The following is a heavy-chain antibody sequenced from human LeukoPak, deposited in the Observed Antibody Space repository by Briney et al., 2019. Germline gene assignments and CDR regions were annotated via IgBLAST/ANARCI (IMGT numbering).Heavy chain of an antibody. CDR2: IYYSGST. CDR1: GGSISSSSYY. D-gene: IGHD3-22*01. CDR3: ARGITMIVVADY. J-gene: IGHJ4*02. V-gene: IGHV4-39*01. Sequence: SETLSLTCTVSGGSISSSSYYWGWIRQPPGKRLEWIGSIYYSGSTYYNPSLKSRVTISVDTSKNQFSLKLSSVTAADTAVYYCARGITMIVVADYWGQGTLVTVSS.